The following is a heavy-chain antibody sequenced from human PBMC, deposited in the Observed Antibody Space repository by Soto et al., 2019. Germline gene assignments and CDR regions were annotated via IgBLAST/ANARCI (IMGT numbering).Heavy chain of an antibody. D-gene: IGHD2-21*02. CDR1: GFTFSHYY. J-gene: IGHJ2*01. CDR3: VRKEGYGGNSFLYFDL. CDR2: ISTSGRTI. Sequence: QVQLVESGGGLVTPGGSLRLSCAASGFTFSHYYMSWIRQAPGKGLEWVSYISTSGRTIYYADSVKGRFTISRDNAKNSLSLQMNSLSAEDTAVYYCVRKEGYGGNSFLYFDLWGRGTLVTVSS. V-gene: IGHV3-11*01.